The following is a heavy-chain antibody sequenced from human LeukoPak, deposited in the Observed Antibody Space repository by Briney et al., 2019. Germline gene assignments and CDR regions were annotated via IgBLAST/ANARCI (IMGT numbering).Heavy chain of an antibody. Sequence: GGSLRLSCAVSGFTFTDYWMNWVRQAPGKRLEWVASIRQDGGEKSYVDSVKGRFTISRDNTKSSLYLQINSLRAEDTAVYYCARDGTAAGLYFDLWGQGTLVTVSS. J-gene: IGHJ4*01. CDR2: IRQDGGEK. D-gene: IGHD6-13*01. CDR1: GFTFTDYW. CDR3: ARDGTAAGLYFDL. V-gene: IGHV3-7*01.